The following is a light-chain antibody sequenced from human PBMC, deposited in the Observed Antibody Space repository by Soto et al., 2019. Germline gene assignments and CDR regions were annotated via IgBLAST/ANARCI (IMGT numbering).Light chain of an antibody. CDR1: QSVSSY. V-gene: IGKV3-11*01. Sequence: EIVSTQSPATLSWSPGARHTLSCLASQSVSSYLAWSQQKPGQAPRLLIYEASNRATGIPARFSGSGSGTDFTLTISSLEPEDFAVYYCQQRSNWGITFGQGTRLEIK. CDR3: QQRSNWGIT. CDR2: EAS. J-gene: IGKJ5*01.